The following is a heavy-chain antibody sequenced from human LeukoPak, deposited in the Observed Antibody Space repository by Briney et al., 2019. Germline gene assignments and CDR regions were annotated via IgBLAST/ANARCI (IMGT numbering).Heavy chain of an antibody. D-gene: IGHD4-23*01. V-gene: IGHV4-39*07. J-gene: IGHJ4*02. CDR1: GGSISSSSYY. CDR2: IYYSGST. CDR3: ARRRGGNNYYFDQ. Sequence: PSETLSLTCTVSGGSISSSSYYWGWIRQPPGKGLEWIGSIYYSGSTYYNPSLKSRVTISVDTSKNQLSLRLSSVTAADTAVYYCARRRGGNNYYFDQWGQGTLVTVSS.